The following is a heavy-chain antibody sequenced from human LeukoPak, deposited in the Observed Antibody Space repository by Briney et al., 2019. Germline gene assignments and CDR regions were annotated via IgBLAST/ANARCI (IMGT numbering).Heavy chain of an antibody. D-gene: IGHD3-10*01. CDR2: IYTSGST. CDR1: RGSIGTYY. V-gene: IGHV4-4*07. CDR3: ARDSGRRGYPEYSFDY. J-gene: IGHJ4*02. Sequence: PSETLSLTCTVSRGSIGTYYWSWIRQPAGKGLDWIGHIYTSGSTKKNPSLSSRVTISIDASKNQFSLRLSSLTAADTAIYYCARDSGRRGYPEYSFDYWGQGTPVIVSS.